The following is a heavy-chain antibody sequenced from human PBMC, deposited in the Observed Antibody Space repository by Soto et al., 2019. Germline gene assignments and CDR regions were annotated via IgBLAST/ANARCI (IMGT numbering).Heavy chain of an antibody. CDR3: ARGLPLAADY. J-gene: IGHJ4*01. V-gene: IGHV1-3*05. CDR2: INAGNGNP. CDR1: GYTFTNYA. Sequence: QVQLVQSGAEEKKPGASVKVSCKASGYTFTNYAMHWVRQAPGQRLEGMGWINAGNGNPKYSQKFQVRVTITRDTSASTAYLVLSSLSTEDTAVQYCARGLPLAADYGGHGTRVTVSS.